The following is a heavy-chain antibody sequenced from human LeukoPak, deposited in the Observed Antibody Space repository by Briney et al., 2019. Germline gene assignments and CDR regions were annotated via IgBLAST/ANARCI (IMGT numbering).Heavy chain of an antibody. V-gene: IGHV3-30*02. CDR3: AKVRGAQYYFDY. CDR2: IWYDGSNK. CDR1: GFTFSSYG. Sequence: GGSLRLSCAASGFTFSSYGMHWVRQAPGKGLEWVAFIWYDGSNKYYADSVKGRFTISRDNSKNTLYLQMNSLRAEDTAVYYCAKVRGAQYYFDYWGQGTLVTVSS. J-gene: IGHJ4*02. D-gene: IGHD3-10*01.